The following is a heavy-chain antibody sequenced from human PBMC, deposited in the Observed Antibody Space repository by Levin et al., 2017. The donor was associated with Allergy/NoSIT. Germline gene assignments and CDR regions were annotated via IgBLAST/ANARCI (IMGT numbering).Heavy chain of an antibody. CDR2: INPNGDIP. J-gene: IGHJ4*02. CDR1: GYTFTSYF. V-gene: IGHV1-46*01. D-gene: IGHD3-9*01. CDR3: ARAVGAGLGGFDWWGNFDY. Sequence: ASVKVSCKASGYTFTSYFLHWVRQAPGQGLEWMGKINPNGDIPHYAQKFQGRVTMTRDTSTTTVYMEVSGLRSEDTAVYYCARAVGAGLGGFDWWGNFDYWGQGTLVTVSS.